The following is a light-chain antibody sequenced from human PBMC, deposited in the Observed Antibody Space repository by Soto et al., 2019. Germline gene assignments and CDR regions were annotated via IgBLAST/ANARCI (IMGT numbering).Light chain of an antibody. J-gene: IGKJ4*01. CDR2: DAS. CDR3: QQRSNWPPVT. V-gene: IGKV3-11*01. Sequence: EIVLTQSPGTLSLSPGERVPLSCTASESVSYSLAWYQQKPGQAPRLLIYDASNRATGIPARFSGSGSGTDFTLTISSLEPEDFGVYYCQQRSNWPPVTFGGGTKVDIK. CDR1: ESVSYS.